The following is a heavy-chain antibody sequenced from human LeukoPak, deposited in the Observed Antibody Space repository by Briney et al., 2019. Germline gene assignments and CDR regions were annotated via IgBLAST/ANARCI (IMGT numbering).Heavy chain of an antibody. J-gene: IGHJ4*02. D-gene: IGHD6-19*01. CDR2: ISGSGGST. V-gene: IGHV3-23*01. CDR1: GFTFSSYA. Sequence: PGGSLRPSCAASGFTFSSYAMSWIRQAPGKGLEWVSAISGSGGSTYYADSVKGRFTISRDNSKNTLYLQMNSLRAEDTAVYYCAKEVGGSSGWYLPFDYWGQGTLVTVSS. CDR3: AKEVGGSSGWYLPFDY.